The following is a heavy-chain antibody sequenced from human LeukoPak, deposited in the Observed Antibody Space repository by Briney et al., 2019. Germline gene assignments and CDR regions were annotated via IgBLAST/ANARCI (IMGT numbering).Heavy chain of an antibody. Sequence: GGSLRLSCAASGFTFSSYAVHWVRQAPGKGLEWMAVISYDGSNKYYADSVKGRFTISRDNSKNTLYLQMNSLRAEDTAVYYCARGSLWLQLDYWGQGTLVTVSS. CDR2: ISYDGSNK. D-gene: IGHD5-24*01. CDR3: ARGSLWLQLDY. CDR1: GFTFSSYA. J-gene: IGHJ4*02. V-gene: IGHV3-30-3*01.